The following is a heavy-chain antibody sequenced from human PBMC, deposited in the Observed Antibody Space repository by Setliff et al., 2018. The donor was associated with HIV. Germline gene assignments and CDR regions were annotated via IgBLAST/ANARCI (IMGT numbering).Heavy chain of an antibody. D-gene: IGHD6-19*01. CDR2: IIPMFSIP. J-gene: IGHJ5*02. CDR3: ARVGRSVTGP. Sequence: ASVKVSCKASGHIFTRYYLHWVRQAPGQGLEWMAIIIPMFSIPNYSQRFQGRVTITADRSTNTVYMELSSLRSDDTAVYYCARVGRSVTGPWGQGTLVTVSS. V-gene: IGHV1-46*01. CDR1: GHIFTRYY.